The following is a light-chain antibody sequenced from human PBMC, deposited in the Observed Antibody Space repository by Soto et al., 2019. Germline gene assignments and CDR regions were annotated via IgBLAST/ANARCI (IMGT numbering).Light chain of an antibody. CDR3: NQYSSSPLT. CDR1: QSVSSSY. J-gene: IGKJ4*01. Sequence: PGERVTLSCRASQSVSSSYLTWYQQKPGQAPRLLIYGASTRATSIPARFSGSGSGTDFTLTISRLEPEDFAVYYCNQYSSSPLTFGGGTKVDI. CDR2: GAS. V-gene: IGKV3-20*01.